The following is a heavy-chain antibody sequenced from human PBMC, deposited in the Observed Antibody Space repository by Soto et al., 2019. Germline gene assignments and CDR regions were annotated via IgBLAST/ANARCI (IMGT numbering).Heavy chain of an antibody. D-gene: IGHD3-16*01. CDR3: ATLYGPSDI. CDR1: GFTFSNYW. CDR2: IRGDGINT. V-gene: IGHV3-74*01. J-gene: IGHJ3*02. Sequence: GGSLRLSCAASGFTFSNYWMHWVRQAPGKGLVWVSLIRGDGINTKYADSVKGRFTISRNNAKNTLFLQMNSLTAEDTVVYYCATLYGPSDIWGQGTLVTVSS.